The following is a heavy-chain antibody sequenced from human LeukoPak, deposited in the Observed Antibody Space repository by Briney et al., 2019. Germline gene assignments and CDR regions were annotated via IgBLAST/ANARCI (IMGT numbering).Heavy chain of an antibody. CDR3: ARERYSEKNYYYYGMDA. CDR2: ISSSSSYI. CDR1: GFTFSSYS. V-gene: IGHV3-21*01. D-gene: IGHD2-15*01. Sequence: PGGSLRLSCAASGFTFSSYSMNWVRQAPGKGLEWVSFISSSSSYIYYADSVKGRFTISRDNAKNSLYLQMNSLRAEDTAVYYCARERYSEKNYYYYGMDAWGQGTTVTVSS. J-gene: IGHJ6*02.